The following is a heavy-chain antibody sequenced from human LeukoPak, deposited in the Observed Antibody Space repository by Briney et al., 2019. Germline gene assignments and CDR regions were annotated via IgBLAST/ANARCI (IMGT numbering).Heavy chain of an antibody. D-gene: IGHD6-19*01. CDR1: GYTFTSYG. CDR3: ATEPKQFTNYYYGMDV. CDR2: ISAYNGNT. J-gene: IGHJ6*02. V-gene: IGHV1-18*01. Sequence: ASVKVSCKASGYTFTSYGISWVRQAPGQGLEWMGWISAYNGNTNYAQKLQGRVTMTTDTSTSTAYMELRSLRSEDTAVYYCATEPKQFTNYYYGMDVWGQGTTVTVSS.